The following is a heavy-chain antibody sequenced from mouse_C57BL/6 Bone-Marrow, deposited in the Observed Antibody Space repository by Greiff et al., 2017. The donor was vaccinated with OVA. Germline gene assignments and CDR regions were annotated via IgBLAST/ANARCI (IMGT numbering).Heavy chain of an antibody. CDR2: IWSGGST. D-gene: IGHD1-1*01. CDR1: GFSLTSYG. Sequence: QVQLQQSGPGLVQPSQSLSITCTVSGFSLTSYGVHWVRQSPGKGLEWLGVIWSGGSTDYNAAFISRLSISKDNSKSQVFFKMNRRQADDTAIYYCARRGVVRFYYYAMDYWGQGTSVTVSS. V-gene: IGHV2-2*01. J-gene: IGHJ4*01. CDR3: ARRGVVRFYYYAMDY.